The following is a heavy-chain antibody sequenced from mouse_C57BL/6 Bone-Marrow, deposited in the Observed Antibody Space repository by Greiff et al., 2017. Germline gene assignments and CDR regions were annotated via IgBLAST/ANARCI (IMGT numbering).Heavy chain of an antibody. V-gene: IGHV1-85*01. J-gene: IGHJ1*03. CDR2: IYPRDGST. CDR1: GYTFTSYD. D-gene: IGHD1-1*01. CDR3: ARSYYGSSNWYFDV. Sequence: VKVVESGPELVKPGASVKLSCKASGYTFTSYDINWVKQRPGQGLEWIGWIYPRDGSTKYNEKFKGKATLTVDTSSSTAYMELHSLTSEDSAVYFCARSYYGSSNWYFDVWGTGTTVTVSS.